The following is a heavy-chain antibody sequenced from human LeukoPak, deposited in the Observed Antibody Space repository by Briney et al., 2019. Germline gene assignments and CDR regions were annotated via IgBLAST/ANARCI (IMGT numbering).Heavy chain of an antibody. Sequence: SETLSLTCTVSGGAISSGSYYWSWIRQPAGKGLEWIGRISTSGSTNYNPSLKSRITISVDTSKNQFSLNLSSVTAVDTAVYYCARAASQAFDYWGQGTLVTVSS. J-gene: IGHJ4*02. CDR1: GGAISSGSYY. CDR3: ARAASQAFDY. CDR2: ISTSGST. V-gene: IGHV4-61*02.